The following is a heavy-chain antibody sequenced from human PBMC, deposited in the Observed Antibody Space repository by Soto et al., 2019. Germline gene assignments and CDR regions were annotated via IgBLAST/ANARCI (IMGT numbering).Heavy chain of an antibody. D-gene: IGHD1-26*01. CDR1: GGSVSSGSYY. CDR2: IYYSGST. CDR3: AREKGSKVAFDI. V-gene: IGHV4-61*01. J-gene: IGHJ3*02. Sequence: QVQLQESGPGLVKPSETLSLTCTVSGGSVSSGSYYWSWIRQSPGKGLEWIGYIYYSGSTNYNPSLKSRVTISVDTSKNQFSLKLSSVTAADTAVYYCAREKGSKVAFDIWGQGTMVTVSS.